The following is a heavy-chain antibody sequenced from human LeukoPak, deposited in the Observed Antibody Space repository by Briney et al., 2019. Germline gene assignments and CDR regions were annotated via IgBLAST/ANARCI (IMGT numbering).Heavy chain of an antibody. CDR3: ARAPRFLEWTDAFDI. Sequence: SETLSLTCAVYGGSFSGYYWSWIRQPPGKGLEWIGEINHSGSTNYNPSLKSRVTISVDTSKNQFSLKLSSVTAADTAVYYCARAPRFLEWTDAFDIWGQGTTVTVSS. V-gene: IGHV4-34*01. J-gene: IGHJ3*02. CDR2: INHSGST. D-gene: IGHD3-3*01. CDR1: GGSFSGYY.